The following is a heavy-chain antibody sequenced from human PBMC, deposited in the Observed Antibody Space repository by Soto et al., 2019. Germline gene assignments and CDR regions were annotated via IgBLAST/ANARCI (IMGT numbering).Heavy chain of an antibody. CDR3: VMIRDGEYFDY. V-gene: IGHV4-59*01. D-gene: IGHD3-10*01. CDR1: GGSIKSFY. Sequence: SETLSLTCTVSGGSIKSFYWSWIRQPPGKGLEWIGHIYYSGGPTYNPSLKSRVSMSIDTSKNQFSLKLSSVTAADTAVYYCVMIRDGEYFDYWGQGTLVTVSS. CDR2: IYYSGGP. J-gene: IGHJ4*02.